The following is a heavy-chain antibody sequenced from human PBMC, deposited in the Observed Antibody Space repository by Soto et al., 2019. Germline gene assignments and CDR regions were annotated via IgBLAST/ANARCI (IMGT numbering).Heavy chain of an antibody. CDR3: ARDRRTGRAYLDY. V-gene: IGHV3-33*01. CDR2: IWYDGSNK. Sequence: GGSLRLSCAASGFTFSSYGMHWVRQAPGKGLEWVAVIWYDGSNKYYADSVKGRFTISRDNSKNTLYLQMNSLRAEDTAVYYCARDRRTGRAYLDYWGQGTLVTVSS. J-gene: IGHJ4*02. CDR1: GFTFSSYG.